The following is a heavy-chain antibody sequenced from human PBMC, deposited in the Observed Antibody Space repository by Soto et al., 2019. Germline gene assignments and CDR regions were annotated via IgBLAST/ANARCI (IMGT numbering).Heavy chain of an antibody. D-gene: IGHD1-26*01. Sequence: EVQLVESGGVVVQPGGSLRLSCAASGFTFDDYTMHWVRQAPGKGLEWVSLITCDGCGTDYAYSGKGRFTISRDNSKTSLYLQMNSLTTEDTALYYCAKDITGRIIVGTHRELDYWGQGTLVTVSS. CDR3: AKDITGRIIVGTHRELDY. J-gene: IGHJ4*02. CDR2: ITCDGCGT. V-gene: IGHV3-43*01. CDR1: GFTFDDYT.